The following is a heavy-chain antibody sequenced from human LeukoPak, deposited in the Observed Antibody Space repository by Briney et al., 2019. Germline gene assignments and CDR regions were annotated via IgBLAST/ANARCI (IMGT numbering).Heavy chain of an antibody. CDR1: GFTFDDYG. Sequence: GGSLRLSCAASGFTFDDYGMSWVRHAPGKGLEWVSGINWNGGSTGYADSVKGRFTISRDNAKNSLYLQMNSLRAEDTAVYYCARPGYYYDSSGQFTFDIWGQGTMVTVSS. CDR3: ARPGYYYDSSGQFTFDI. V-gene: IGHV3-20*04. J-gene: IGHJ3*02. CDR2: INWNGGST. D-gene: IGHD3-22*01.